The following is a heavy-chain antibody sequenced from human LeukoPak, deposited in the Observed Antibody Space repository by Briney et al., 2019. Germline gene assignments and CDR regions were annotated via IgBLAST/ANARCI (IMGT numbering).Heavy chain of an antibody. Sequence: GGSLRLSCAASGFSFSDYAMIWIRQAPGKGLEWVSAVSGGGGSRFYADSVKGRFTISRDNSKNTQFLQMTSLRADDTAVYCAKSGSYPGGYYYYTDVWGKGTTVTVSS. J-gene: IGHJ6*03. CDR3: AKSGSYPGGYYYYTDV. V-gene: IGHV3-23*01. D-gene: IGHD1-26*01. CDR2: VSGGGGSR. CDR1: GFSFSDYA.